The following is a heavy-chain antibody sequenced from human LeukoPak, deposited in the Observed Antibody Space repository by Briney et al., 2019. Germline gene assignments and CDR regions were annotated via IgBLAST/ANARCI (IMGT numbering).Heavy chain of an antibody. CDR2: IIPIFGTA. D-gene: IGHD5-18*01. CDR3: ARDLPYSYGHEA. CDR1: GYTFTSYD. Sequence: GASVKVSCKASGYTFTSYDINWVRQAPGQGLEWMGGIIPIFGTANYAQKFQGRVTITADKSTSTAYMELSSLRSEDTAVYYCARDLPYSYGHEAWGQGTLVTVSS. V-gene: IGHV1-69*06. J-gene: IGHJ5*02.